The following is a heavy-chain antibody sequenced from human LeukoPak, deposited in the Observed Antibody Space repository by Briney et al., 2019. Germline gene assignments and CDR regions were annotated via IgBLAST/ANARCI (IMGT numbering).Heavy chain of an antibody. CDR1: GFTFSSYG. CDR3: AKRGYCSSTSCYKDY. CDR2: ISGSGGST. V-gene: IGHV3-23*01. J-gene: IGHJ4*02. D-gene: IGHD2-2*02. Sequence: GGSLSLSCAASGFTFSSYGMSWVRQAPGKGLEWVSGISGSGGSTYYADSVKGRFTISRDNSKNTLYLQMNSLRVEDTAVYYCAKRGYCSSTSCYKDYWGQGTLVTVSS.